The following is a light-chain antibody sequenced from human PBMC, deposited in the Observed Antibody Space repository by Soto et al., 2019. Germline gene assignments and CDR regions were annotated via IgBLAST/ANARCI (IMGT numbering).Light chain of an antibody. CDR1: SSDVGGYNY. V-gene: IGLV2-14*01. J-gene: IGLJ1*01. CDR3: SSFTSSSLYV. Sequence: QSALTQPASVSGSPGQSITISCTGTSSDVGGYNYVSWYQQHPGKAPKVMIYEVSNRPSGVSNRFSGYKSGNTASLTISGLQAEDEADYCCSSFTSSSLYVFGTGTQLTVL. CDR2: EVS.